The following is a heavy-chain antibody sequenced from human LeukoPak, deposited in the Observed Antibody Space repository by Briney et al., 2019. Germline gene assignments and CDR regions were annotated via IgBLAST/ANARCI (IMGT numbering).Heavy chain of an antibody. J-gene: IGHJ5*02. CDR3: ARGLVVPGFNWFDP. D-gene: IGHD2-2*01. Sequence: EASVKVSCKASGYTFTRYAISWVRQAPGQGLEWMGWINPFNGNTNDAERFQGRVIMTTDTSTRTAYMELRSLRSDDTAVYYCARGLVVPGFNWFDPWGQGTLVTVSS. V-gene: IGHV1-18*01. CDR1: GYTFTRYA. CDR2: INPFNGNT.